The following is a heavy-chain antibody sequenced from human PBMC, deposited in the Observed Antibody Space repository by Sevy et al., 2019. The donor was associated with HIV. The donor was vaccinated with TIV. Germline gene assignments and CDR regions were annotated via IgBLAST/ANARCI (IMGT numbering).Heavy chain of an antibody. CDR3: AKDPNDYGHYLDI. D-gene: IGHD4-17*01. CDR2: ISVTSART. J-gene: IGHJ3*02. Sequence: GGSLRLSCVGSGFTFSNYGMTWVRQAPGKGLEWVSSISVTSARTYYADSVRGRFTVSRDNSENTLYLQMTSLRAEDTAVYYCAKDPNDYGHYLDIWGQGTLVTVSS. CDR1: GFTFSNYG. V-gene: IGHV3-23*01.